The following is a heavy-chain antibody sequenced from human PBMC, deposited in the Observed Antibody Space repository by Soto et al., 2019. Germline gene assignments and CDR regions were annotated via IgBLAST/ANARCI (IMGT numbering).Heavy chain of an antibody. CDR2: IYSGGST. V-gene: IGHV3-53*01. D-gene: IGHD3-16*01. CDR1: GFSVSNNY. CDR3: ARATRYFGSFDS. Sequence: GVSLRLSCAASGFSVSNNYMTWVRPAPGKGLEWVSIIYSGGSTYYSESVKGRTTISRDTSKNIVFLQVNSLRAEDTAVYYCARATRYFGSFDSWGQGTLVTVSS. J-gene: IGHJ4*02.